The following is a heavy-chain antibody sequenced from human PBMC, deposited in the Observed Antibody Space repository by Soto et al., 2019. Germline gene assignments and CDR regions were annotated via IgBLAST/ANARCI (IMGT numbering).Heavy chain of an antibody. D-gene: IGHD3-22*01. CDR3: AREDYYDSSGYDY. CDR1: GFTFSSYA. CDR2: ISYDGSNK. V-gene: IGHV3-30-3*01. Sequence: PGGSRRLSCAASGFTFSSYAMHWVRQAPGKGLEWVAVISYDGSNKYYADSVKGRFTISRDNSKNTLYLQMNSLRAEDTAVYYCAREDYYDSSGYDYWGQGTLVTVSS. J-gene: IGHJ4*02.